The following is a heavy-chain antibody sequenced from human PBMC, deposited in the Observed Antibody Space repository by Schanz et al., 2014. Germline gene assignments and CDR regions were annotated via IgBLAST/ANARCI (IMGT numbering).Heavy chain of an antibody. V-gene: IGHV3-30*18. CDR1: GFSFSDYS. CDR2: ISYDGRHK. J-gene: IGHJ6*02. CDR3: AKDDTQVNGMDV. Sequence: VQLVESGGGLVKPGGSLRLSCAASGFSFSDYSVSWVRQAPGKGLEWVAIISYDGRHKNYADSVKGRFTISRDNSKNTLHLQMNSLRVEDTAVYYCAKDDTQVNGMDVWGQGTTVTVSS.